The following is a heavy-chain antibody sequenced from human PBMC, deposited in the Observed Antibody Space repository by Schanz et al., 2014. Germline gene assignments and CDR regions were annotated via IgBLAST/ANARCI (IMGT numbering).Heavy chain of an antibody. Sequence: VQLVESGGGVVQPGRSLRLSCVASGFTFSSYSMNWVRQAPGKGLEWVSYISGSSRTIYYADSVKDRFTISRDNSKNSLYLQMNSLRAEDTAVYYCARIGGSVFDYWGQGTLVTVSS. CDR2: ISGSSRTI. V-gene: IGHV3-48*04. J-gene: IGHJ4*02. CDR1: GFTFSSYS. CDR3: ARIGGSVFDY. D-gene: IGHD3-10*01.